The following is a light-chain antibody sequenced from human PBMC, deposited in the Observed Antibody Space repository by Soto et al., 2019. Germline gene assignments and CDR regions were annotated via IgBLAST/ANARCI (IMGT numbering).Light chain of an antibody. J-gene: IGLJ2*01. CDR1: SSNIGSNT. CDR3: AAWDDSLNGVV. Sequence: QAVVTQPPSASGTPGQRVTISCSGGSSNIGSNTVSWYQQLPGTAPKLVIYTNNQRPSGVPDRFSGSKSGTSASLAISGLQSEDEADYYCAAWDDSLNGVVFGGGTKLTVL. V-gene: IGLV1-44*01. CDR2: TNN.